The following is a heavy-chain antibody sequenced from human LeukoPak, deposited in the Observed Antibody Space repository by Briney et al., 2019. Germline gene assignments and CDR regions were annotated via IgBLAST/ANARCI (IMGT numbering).Heavy chain of an antibody. CDR2: IRNDGSNE. CDR1: GFSFSSYG. CDR3: AKPGGASSIAY. J-gene: IGHJ4*02. V-gene: IGHV3-30*02. D-gene: IGHD6-6*01. Sequence: GGSLRLSCAASGFSFSSYGMHWVRQAPGKGLEWVAFIRNDGSNEYHADSVKGRFTISRDNTKNTLYLQMNSLRAEDTAVYYCAKPGGASSIAYWGQGTLVTVSS.